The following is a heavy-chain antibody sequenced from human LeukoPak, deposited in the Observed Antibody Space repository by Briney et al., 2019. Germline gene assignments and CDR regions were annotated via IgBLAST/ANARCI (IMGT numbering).Heavy chain of an antibody. V-gene: IGHV4-39*01. J-gene: IGHJ4*02. D-gene: IGHD3-9*01. CDR2: IYYSGST. CDR3: ARLLRYFDWARGYFDY. CDR1: GGSISTSSYY. Sequence: SETLSLTCTVSGGSISTSSYYWGWIRQPPGKGLEWTGSIYYSGSTYYNPSLKSRVTISVDTAKNQFSLKLSSVTAADTAVYYCARLLRYFDWARGYFDYWGQGTLVTVSS.